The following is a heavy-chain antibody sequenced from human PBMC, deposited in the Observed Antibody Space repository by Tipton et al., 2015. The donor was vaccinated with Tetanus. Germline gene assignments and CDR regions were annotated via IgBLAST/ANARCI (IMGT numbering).Heavy chain of an antibody. J-gene: IGHJ4*02. V-gene: IGHV3-30-3*01. D-gene: IGHD3-16*01. CDR2: ISYDGSNK. CDR3: ARRQVEGGAHFDH. CDR1: GFTFSNYA. Sequence: SLRLSCAASGFTFSNYAMHWVRQAPGKGLEWVAFISYDGSNKYYANSVKGRFTISRDNSKNTLYLQMNSLRPEDTAVYYCARRQVEGGAHFDHWGQGTLVTVSS.